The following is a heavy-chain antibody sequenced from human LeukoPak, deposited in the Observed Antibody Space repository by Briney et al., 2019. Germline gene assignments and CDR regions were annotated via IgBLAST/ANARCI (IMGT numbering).Heavy chain of an antibody. CDR3: AKPMAVAGRGWYGLDV. J-gene: IGHJ6*02. Sequence: PGRSLRLSCAASGFIFNTFAMNWVRQAPGKGLEWVAFISYDGSEKYYTDSVKGRFTVSRDNSKNTVFLQLNNLRAEDTAVFYCAKPMAVAGRGWYGLDVWGQGTTVTVCS. V-gene: IGHV3-30*18. CDR1: GFIFNTFA. CDR2: ISYDGSEK. D-gene: IGHD6-19*01.